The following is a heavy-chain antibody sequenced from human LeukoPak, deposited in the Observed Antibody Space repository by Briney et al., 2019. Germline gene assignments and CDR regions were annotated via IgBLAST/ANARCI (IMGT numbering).Heavy chain of an antibody. CDR1: GASLTIYY. D-gene: IGHD7-27*01. CDR3: ATGDHSFDN. CDR2: YASGTT. Sequence: SETLSLTCSVSGASLTIYYWNWLRQPAGKGLEWIGRYASGTTTHNPSLKSKFTMSIDTSKNQVSLKLTSLTAADTAVYYCATGDHSFDNWGQGTLVTVTP. J-gene: IGHJ4*02. V-gene: IGHV4-4*07.